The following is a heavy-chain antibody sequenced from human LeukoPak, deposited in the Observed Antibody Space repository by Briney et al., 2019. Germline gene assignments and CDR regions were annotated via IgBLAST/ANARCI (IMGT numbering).Heavy chain of an antibody. D-gene: IGHD3-3*01. CDR1: GGTFSSYA. V-gene: IGHV1-69*13. CDR2: IIPIFGTA. J-gene: IGHJ4*02. Sequence: ASVTVSFKASGGTFSSYAISWVRQAPGQGLEWMGGIIPIFGTANYAQKFQGRVTITADESTSTAYMELSSLRSEDTAVYYCARGAGITIFGVASEDWGQGTLVTVSS. CDR3: ARGAGITIFGVASED.